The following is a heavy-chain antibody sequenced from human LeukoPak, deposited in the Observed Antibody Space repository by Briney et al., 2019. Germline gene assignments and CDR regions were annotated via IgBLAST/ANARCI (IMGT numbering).Heavy chain of an antibody. J-gene: IGHJ3*02. CDR1: GYSFTSYW. D-gene: IGHD1-26*01. CDR2: IYPGDSDT. V-gene: IGHV5-51*01. Sequence: GESLKVSCTGSGYSFTSYWIGWVRQMPGKGLEWMGIIYPGDSDTRYSPSFQGQVTISADKSISTAYLQWSSLRASDTAMYYCARRVAGSYHDAFDIWGQGTMVTVSS. CDR3: ARRVAGSYHDAFDI.